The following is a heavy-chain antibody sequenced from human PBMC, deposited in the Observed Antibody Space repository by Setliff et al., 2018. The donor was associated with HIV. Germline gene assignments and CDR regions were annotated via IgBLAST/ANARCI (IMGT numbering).Heavy chain of an antibody. V-gene: IGHV1-69*10. CDR3: ARGWSEGTHLFQVEYFQH. CDR2: IVPILNIA. D-gene: IGHD2-8*01. J-gene: IGHJ1*01. Sequence: GASVKVSCKASGGTFGNYGVGWVRQAPGQGLEWVGGIVPILNIANYAQEFQGRATITADKSTSTVYMEVRDLKPDDTALYYCARGWSEGTHLFQVEYFQHWGQGTLVTAPQ. CDR1: GGTFGNYG.